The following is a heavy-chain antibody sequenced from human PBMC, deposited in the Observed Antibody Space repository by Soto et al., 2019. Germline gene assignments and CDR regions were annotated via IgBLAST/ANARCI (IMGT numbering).Heavy chain of an antibody. CDR1: GGSISSTSYY. J-gene: IGHJ4*02. D-gene: IGHD3-10*01. CDR2: IYYSGST. CDR3: ARHLYGSGSYYTVYYFDY. Sequence: SETLSLTCTVSGGSISSTSYYWGWIRQPPGKGLEWIGSIYYSGSTYYNPSLKSRVTISVDTSKNQFSLKLSSVTAADTAVYYCARHLYGSGSYYTVYYFDYWGQGTLVTVS. V-gene: IGHV4-39*01.